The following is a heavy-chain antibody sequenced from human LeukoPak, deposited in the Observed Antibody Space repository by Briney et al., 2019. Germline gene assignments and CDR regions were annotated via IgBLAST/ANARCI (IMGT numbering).Heavy chain of an antibody. CDR3: AKATTVTQEV. D-gene: IGHD4-17*01. V-gene: IGHV3-48*01. CDR1: GFTFSSYS. J-gene: IGHJ4*02. CDR2: ISSSSSTI. Sequence: PGGSLRLSCAASGFTFSSYSMTWVRQAPGKGLEWVSYISSSSSTIYYTDSVEGRFTISRDNARNSLYLQMNSLRAEDTAVYYCAKATTVTQEVGGQGTLVTVSS.